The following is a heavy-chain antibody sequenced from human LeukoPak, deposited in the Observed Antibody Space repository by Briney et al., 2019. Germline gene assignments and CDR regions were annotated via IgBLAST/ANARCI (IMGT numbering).Heavy chain of an antibody. V-gene: IGHV3-53*01. CDR3: ARDGSTGWHYFEY. D-gene: IGHD6-19*01. CDR1: GFIVSSSY. J-gene: IGHJ4*02. CDR2: IYSDGCT. Sequence: SGGPLRLSCAASGFIVSSSYMSWVRQAPGQGLEGVSVIYSDGCTSFAGHTYYADSVEGRLTVSRDNSKNTLYLQMNSLRTEDTAVYYCARDGSTGWHYFEYWGQGTLVTVSS.